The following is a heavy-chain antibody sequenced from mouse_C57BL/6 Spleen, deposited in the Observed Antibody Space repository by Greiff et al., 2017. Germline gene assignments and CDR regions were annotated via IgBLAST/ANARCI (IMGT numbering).Heavy chain of an antibody. J-gene: IGHJ3*01. Sequence: VQLQQPGAELVKPGASVKLSCKASGYTFTSYWMHWVKQRPGRGLEWIGRIDPNSGGTKYNEKFKSKATLTVDKPSSTAYMQLSSLTSEDSAVYYCAKIGIYYDYDGFAYWGQGTLVTVSA. CDR3: AKIGIYYDYDGFAY. V-gene: IGHV1-72*01. D-gene: IGHD2-4*01. CDR2: IDPNSGGT. CDR1: GYTFTSYW.